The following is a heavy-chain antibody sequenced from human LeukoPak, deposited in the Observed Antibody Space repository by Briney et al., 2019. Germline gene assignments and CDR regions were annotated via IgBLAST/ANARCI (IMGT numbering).Heavy chain of an antibody. CDR3: APFSAVTHYYFDY. V-gene: IGHV3-21*01. Sequence: PGGSLRHSCAASGFTFSSHSLMWVRQAPGKGLEWVSSISPDSGYIYYADSVKGRFTIPRDNAENSLFLQMNSLGAEDTAVYYCAPFSAVTHYYFDYWGQGTLVTVSS. CDR2: ISPDSGYI. D-gene: IGHD6-13*01. CDR1: GFTFSSHS. J-gene: IGHJ4*02.